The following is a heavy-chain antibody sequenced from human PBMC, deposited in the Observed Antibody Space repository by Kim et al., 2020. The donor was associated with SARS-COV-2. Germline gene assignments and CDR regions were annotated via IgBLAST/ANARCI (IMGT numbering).Heavy chain of an antibody. D-gene: IGHD6-19*01. CDR3: ARAPVQWPIDY. J-gene: IGHJ4*02. CDR1: GGSFSGYY. V-gene: IGHV4-34*01. Sequence: SETLSLTCAVYGGSFSGYYWSWIRQPPGKGLEWIGEINHSGSTNYNPSLKSRVTISVDTSKNQFSLKLSSVTAADTAVYYCARAPVQWPIDYWGQGTLVTVSS. CDR2: INHSGST.